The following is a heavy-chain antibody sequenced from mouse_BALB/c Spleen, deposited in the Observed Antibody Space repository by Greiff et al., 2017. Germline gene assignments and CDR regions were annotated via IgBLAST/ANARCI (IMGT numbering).Heavy chain of an antibody. CDR1: GYTFTSYW. V-gene: IGHV1-7*01. J-gene: IGHJ2*01. CDR2: INPSTGYT. D-gene: IGHD1-1*01. CDR3: ARRRDYDGSNLLDY. Sequence: VQLQQSGAELAKPGASVKMSCKASGYTFTSYWMHWVQQRPGQGLEWIGYINPSTGYTEYNQKFKDKATLAADKSSSTAYMQLSSLTSEDSAVYYCARRRDYDGSNLLDYWGQGTTLTVSS.